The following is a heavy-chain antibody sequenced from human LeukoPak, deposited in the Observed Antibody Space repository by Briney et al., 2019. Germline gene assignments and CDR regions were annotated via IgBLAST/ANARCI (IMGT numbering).Heavy chain of an antibody. D-gene: IGHD4-17*01. J-gene: IGHJ5*02. Sequence: GGSLSLSCAASGFTFSSYGMHWVRQAPGKGLEWVAVISYDGSNKYYADSVKGRFTISRDNSKNTLYLQMNSLRAEDTAVYYCAKDWTTVSNWFDPGGQGALVTVSS. V-gene: IGHV3-30*18. CDR3: AKDWTTVSNWFDP. CDR1: GFTFSSYG. CDR2: ISYDGSNK.